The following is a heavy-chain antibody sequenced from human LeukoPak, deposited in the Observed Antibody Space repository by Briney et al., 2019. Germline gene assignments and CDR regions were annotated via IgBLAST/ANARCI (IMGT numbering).Heavy chain of an antibody. J-gene: IGHJ4*02. D-gene: IGHD5-18*01. CDR3: VRVGYSYGYGDWNHFDY. Sequence: PGGSLRLSCAASGFTVSSNYMSWVRQAPGKGLEWVSIIYSGGSTYYADSVKGRFTIYRDNSKNTLYLQMNSLRAEDTAVYFCVRVGYSYGYGDWNHFDYWGQGTLVTVSS. CDR2: IYSGGST. V-gene: IGHV3-66*02. CDR1: GFTVSSNY.